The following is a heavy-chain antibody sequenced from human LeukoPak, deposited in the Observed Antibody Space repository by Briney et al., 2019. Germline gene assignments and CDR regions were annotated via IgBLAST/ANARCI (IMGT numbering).Heavy chain of an antibody. D-gene: IGHD3-9*01. CDR2: IYYSGST. CDR3: AKDPLRYFAWLSSPYYRDG. Sequence: SETLSLTCTVSGGSISSSSYYWGWIRQPPGKGLEWIGSIYYSGSTYYNPSLKSRVTISVDTSKNQLSLKLSSVTAADTAVYYCAKDPLRYFAWLSSPYYRDGWGKGTTVTVSS. J-gene: IGHJ6*03. CDR1: GGSISSSSYY. V-gene: IGHV4-39*07.